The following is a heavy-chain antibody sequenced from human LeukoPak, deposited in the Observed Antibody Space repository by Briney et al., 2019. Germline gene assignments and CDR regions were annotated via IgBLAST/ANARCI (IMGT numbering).Heavy chain of an antibody. D-gene: IGHD4-17*01. J-gene: IGHJ1*01. Sequence: GRSLRLSCAASGFTFSNYALTWVRQAPGKGLEWVSSISGVNTHYADSATGRFSISRDNYKNTLYLQMSSLRAEDTAVYYCARDPNGNYVGAFDFQRWGQGTLVTVSS. V-gene: IGHV3-23*01. CDR1: GFTFSNYA. CDR2: ISGVNT. CDR3: ARDPNGNYVGAFDFQR.